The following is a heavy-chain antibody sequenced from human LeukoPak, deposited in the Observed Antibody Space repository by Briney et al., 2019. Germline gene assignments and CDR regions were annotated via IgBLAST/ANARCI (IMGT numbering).Heavy chain of an antibody. V-gene: IGHV4-34*01. CDR3: ARAYSSSWYFNWFDP. CDR1: GGSFSGYY. D-gene: IGHD6-13*01. Sequence: SETLSLTCAVYGGSFSGYYWGWIRQPPGKGLEWIGNIYPSGTTYYNPSLKTRVTISVDTSKNQFSLKLSSVTAADTAVYFCARAYSSSWYFNWFDPWGQGTLVTVSS. CDR2: IYPSGTT. J-gene: IGHJ5*02.